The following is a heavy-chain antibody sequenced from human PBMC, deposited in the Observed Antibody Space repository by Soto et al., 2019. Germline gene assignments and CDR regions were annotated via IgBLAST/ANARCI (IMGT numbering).Heavy chain of an antibody. D-gene: IGHD3-10*01. CDR2: LSWSDGRT. CDR1: GFTFNNYP. CDR3: ARILSMVEYYWYGMDV. J-gene: IGHJ6*02. Sequence: EVQLLESGGGLVQPGGSLRLSCLASGFTFNNYPMAWVRQVRGEGPECVSTLSWSDGRTYYADSVKGRFIISRDNSGNTLYLQMSSLRVEDTAVYYCARILSMVEYYWYGMDVWGQGTTVTVSS. V-gene: IGHV3-23*01.